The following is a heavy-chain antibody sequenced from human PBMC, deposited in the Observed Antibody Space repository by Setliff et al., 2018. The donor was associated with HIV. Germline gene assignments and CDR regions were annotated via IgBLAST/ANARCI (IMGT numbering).Heavy chain of an antibody. CDR2: IYQSGTT. D-gene: IGHD6-13*01. CDR1: GITFSSHW. V-gene: IGHV4-4*02. J-gene: IGHJ5*02. Sequence: GSLRLSCVVSGITFSSHWMSWVRQNPGKGLEWIGTIYQSGTTYYNPSLKSRVTISVDKSKNQFSLKLSSVTAADTAVYYCAKNSLPPPYSSSPGWFDTWGQGTLVTVSS. CDR3: AKNSLPPPYSSSPGWFDT.